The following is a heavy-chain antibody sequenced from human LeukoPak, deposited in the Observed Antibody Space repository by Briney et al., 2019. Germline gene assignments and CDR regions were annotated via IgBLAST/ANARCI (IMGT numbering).Heavy chain of an antibody. CDR2: TMPVIGTP. CDR3: ATYGGNTAEFFQH. CDR1: GGPFYKYA. V-gene: IGHV1-69*05. J-gene: IGHJ1*01. D-gene: IGHD4-23*01. Sequence: GASVKVSCKASGGPFYKYAINWVRQAPGQGLEWMGGTMPVIGTPIYAQKFQSRVTITTGESTNTAFMELNNLRSEDTAIYYCATYGGNTAEFFQHWGQGTLVTVSS.